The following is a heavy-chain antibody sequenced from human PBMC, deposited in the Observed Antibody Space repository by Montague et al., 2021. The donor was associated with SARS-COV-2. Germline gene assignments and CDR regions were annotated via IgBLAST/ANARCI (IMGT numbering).Heavy chain of an antibody. CDR3: ARVGRAGYDILTGYYYYGMDV. CDR1: SGSISSYY. V-gene: IGHV4-4*07. J-gene: IGHJ6*02. CDR2: IYTSGST. Sequence: ETLSLTCTVSSGSISSYYWSWIRQPAGKGLEWIGRIYTSGSTNYNPSLKSRVTMSVDTSKNQFSLKLSSVTAADTAVYYCARVGRAGYDILTGYYYYGMDVWGQGTTVTVSS. D-gene: IGHD3-9*01.